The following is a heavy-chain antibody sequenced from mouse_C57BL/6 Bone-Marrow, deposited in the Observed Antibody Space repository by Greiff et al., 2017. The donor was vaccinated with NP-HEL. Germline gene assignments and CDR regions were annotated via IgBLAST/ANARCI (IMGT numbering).Heavy chain of an antibody. Sequence: EVKLMESGEGLVKPGGSLKLSCAASGFTFSSYAMSWVRQTPEKRLEWVAYISSGGDYIYYADTVKGRFTISRDNARNTLYLQMSSLKSEDTAMYYCTRGRYDYDGYWYFDVWGTGTTVTVSS. CDR3: TRGRYDYDGYWYFDV. CDR1: GFTFSSYA. V-gene: IGHV5-9-1*02. D-gene: IGHD2-4*01. J-gene: IGHJ1*03. CDR2: ISSGGDYI.